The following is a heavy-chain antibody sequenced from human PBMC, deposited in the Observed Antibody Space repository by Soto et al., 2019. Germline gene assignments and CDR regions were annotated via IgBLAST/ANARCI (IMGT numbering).Heavy chain of an antibody. CDR1: GFTFSSQT. J-gene: IGHJ3*01. CDR2: VSSSGSYK. D-gene: IGHD3-10*01. V-gene: IGHV3-21*01. CDR3: ASPRGLDDAFDF. Sequence: EVQLVESGGGLVKPGGSMRLSCAVSGFTFSSQTMNWVRQAPGKGLEWVSSVSSSGSYKYYADSVKGRFTISRDNAKNSLYLQMTSLRAEDTAVYFCASPRGLDDAFDFRGQGTMVTVSS.